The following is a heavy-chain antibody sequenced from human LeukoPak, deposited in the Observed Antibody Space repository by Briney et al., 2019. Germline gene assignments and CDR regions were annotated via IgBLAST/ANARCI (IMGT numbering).Heavy chain of an antibody. Sequence: PGGSVRLSCAPSGVTFSTYAMRWLRQARGKALEWVSSISGSGTSTYFADSVKGRFTISRDNSKNTLYLQMNSLRAEDTAVYYCAPNRLPTDYWGQGTLVTVSS. CDR2: ISGSGTST. J-gene: IGHJ4*02. V-gene: IGHV3-23*01. CDR1: GVTFSTYA. D-gene: IGHD5-18*01. CDR3: APNRLPTDY.